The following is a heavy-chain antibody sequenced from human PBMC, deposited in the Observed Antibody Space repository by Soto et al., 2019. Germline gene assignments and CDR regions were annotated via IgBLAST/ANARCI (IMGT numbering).Heavy chain of an antibody. D-gene: IGHD6-13*01. V-gene: IGHV3-30-3*01. J-gene: IGHJ6*02. Sequence: LRLSCAASGFTFSSYAMHWVRQAPGKGLEWVAVISYGGSNKYYADSVKGRFTISRDNSKNTLYLQMNSLRAEDTAVYYCAREAGGSSWFSIYYYYGMDVWGQGTTVTVSS. CDR3: AREAGGSSWFSIYYYYGMDV. CDR1: GFTFSSYA. CDR2: ISYGGSNK.